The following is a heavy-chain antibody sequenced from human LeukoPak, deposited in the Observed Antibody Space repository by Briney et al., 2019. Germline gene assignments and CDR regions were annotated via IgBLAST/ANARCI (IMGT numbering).Heavy chain of an antibody. CDR3: AREVAVAGLASDY. CDR1: GFTFSSYW. CDR2: IKQDGSEK. V-gene: IGHV3-7*01. Sequence: GGSLRLSCAASGFTFSSYWMSWVRQAAAKGLEWVANIKQDGSEKYYVDSVKGRFTISRDNAKNSLYLQMNSLRAEYTAVYYCAREVAVAGLASDYWGQGTLVTVSS. D-gene: IGHD6-19*01. J-gene: IGHJ4*02.